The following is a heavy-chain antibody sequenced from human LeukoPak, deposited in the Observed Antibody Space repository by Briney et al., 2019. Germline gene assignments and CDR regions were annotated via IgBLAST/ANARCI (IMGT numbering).Heavy chain of an antibody. CDR2: ISSSSSYI. CDR1: GFPFSSYS. V-gene: IGHV3-21*01. J-gene: IGHJ4*02. Sequence: PGGSLRLSCAASGFPFSSYSMNWVRQAPGKGLEWVSSISSSSSYIYYADSVKGRFTISRDNAKNSLYLQMNSLRAEDTAVYYCAREPYLGELSLFFDYWGQGTLVTVSS. CDR3: AREPYLGELSLFFDY. D-gene: IGHD3-16*02.